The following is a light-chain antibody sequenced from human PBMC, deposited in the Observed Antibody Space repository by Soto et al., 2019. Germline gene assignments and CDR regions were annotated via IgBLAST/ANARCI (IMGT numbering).Light chain of an antibody. V-gene: IGKV2-30*01. CDR2: KVS. CDR3: MQGAHWPPT. CDR1: QRSVYSDGNTY. Sequence: VVLTQSALALAVILVDPAPISCGTCQRSVYSDGNTYLNWFQQRPGQSPRRLIYKVSNRDLGVPDRFSGSGSGTDFTLKISRVEAEDVGVYYCMQGAHWPPTFGQGTKVDIK. J-gene: IGKJ1*01.